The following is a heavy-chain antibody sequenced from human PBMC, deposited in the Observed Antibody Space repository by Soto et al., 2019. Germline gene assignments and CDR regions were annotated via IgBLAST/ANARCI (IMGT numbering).Heavy chain of an antibody. CDR3: ARRDRRMDV. CDR2: ISSSSSYI. D-gene: IGHD3-22*01. V-gene: IGHV3-11*05. CDR1: GFNFSDYF. Sequence: QLQLVESGGGLVKPGGSLRLSCKASGFNFSDYFMSWVRQAPGKGLEWVSYISSSSSYINYAASVKGRFTISRDNAKSSLYLQMNSLTAEDTATYYCARRDRRMDVWGQGTTVIVSS. J-gene: IGHJ6*02.